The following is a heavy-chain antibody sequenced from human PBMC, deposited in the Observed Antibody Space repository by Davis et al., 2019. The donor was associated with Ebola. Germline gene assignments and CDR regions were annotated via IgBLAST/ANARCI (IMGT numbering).Heavy chain of an antibody. D-gene: IGHD2-15*01. CDR3: AHLGPQRYCSGGGCHGYLDY. V-gene: IGHV1-69*13. Sequence: SVTVSCKAVGDTLSSYAMTWVRQAPGQGLEWMGGIIPVFRTANYAQKFQGRVTITADESTRTAYMELNGLRSEDTAVYYCAHLGPQRYCSGGGCHGYLDYWGQGTLVTVSS. CDR2: IIPVFRTA. CDR1: GDTLSSYA. J-gene: IGHJ4*02.